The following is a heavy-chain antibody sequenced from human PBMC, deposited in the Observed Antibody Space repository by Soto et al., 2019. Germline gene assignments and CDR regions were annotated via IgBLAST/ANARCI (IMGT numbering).Heavy chain of an antibody. Sequence: SGGSLRLSCAASGFTFSSYAMSWVRQAPGKGLEWVSGISGSGDSTYYADSVKGRFTISRDNSKNTLYLQMNSLRAEDTAVYYCAKGGVLVATIVNFDYWGQGTLVTVSS. CDR1: GFTFSSYA. V-gene: IGHV3-23*01. CDR2: ISGSGDST. J-gene: IGHJ4*02. D-gene: IGHD5-12*01. CDR3: AKGGVLVATIVNFDY.